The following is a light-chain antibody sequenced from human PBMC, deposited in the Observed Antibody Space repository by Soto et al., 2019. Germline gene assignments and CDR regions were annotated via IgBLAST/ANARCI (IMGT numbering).Light chain of an antibody. V-gene: IGLV2-14*01. CDR3: CSYTRLSTVV. Sequence: QSVLTQPASVSGSPGQSITISCTGTSSDVGGYNHVSWYQHSPGKAPKLILFAVSDRPSGVSHRFSGSKSGNPASLTISGLQAEDEAEYYCCSYTRLSTVVFGGGTQLTVL. CDR1: SSDVGGYNH. J-gene: IGLJ2*01. CDR2: AVS.